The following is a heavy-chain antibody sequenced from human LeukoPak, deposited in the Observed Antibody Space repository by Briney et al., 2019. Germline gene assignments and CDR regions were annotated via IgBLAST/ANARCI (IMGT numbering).Heavy chain of an antibody. J-gene: IGHJ5*02. D-gene: IGHD2-21*02. Sequence: PGGSLRLSCAASGFTFSSYSMNWVRQAPGKGLEWVSSISSSSSYIYYADSVKGRFTISRDNAKNSLYLQMNSLRAEDTAVYYCARDPSYCGGDCYPSWFDPWGQGTLVTVSS. CDR3: ARDPSYCGGDCYPSWFDP. CDR2: ISSSSSYI. V-gene: IGHV3-21*01. CDR1: GFTFSSYS.